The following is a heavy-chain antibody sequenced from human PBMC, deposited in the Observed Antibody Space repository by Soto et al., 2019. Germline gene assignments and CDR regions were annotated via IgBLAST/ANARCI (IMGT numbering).Heavy chain of an antibody. J-gene: IGHJ5*02. Sequence: GGSLRLSCAASGFTFSSFAMNWVRQAPGKGLEWVSAISGSGGSTYHADSVKGRFTISRDNSKNTLYLHMNSLRAEDTAVYYCAKSLVAAGAFNLWGQGTLVTVSS. D-gene: IGHD6-13*01. CDR2: ISGSGGST. CDR1: GFTFSSFA. V-gene: IGHV3-23*01. CDR3: AKSLVAAGAFNL.